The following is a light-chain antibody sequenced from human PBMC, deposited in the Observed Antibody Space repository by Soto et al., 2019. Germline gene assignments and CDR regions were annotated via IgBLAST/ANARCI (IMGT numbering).Light chain of an antibody. J-gene: IGLJ1*01. Sequence: QSALTQPPSASGSPGQPVTISCTGTSSDVGGYNLVSWYQQHPGKAPQLMIYEVNKRPSGVPDRFSGSKSGNTASLTVSGLQAEDEADYYCCSYADNNIYVFGTGTKVTVL. CDR1: SSDVGGYNL. CDR2: EVN. V-gene: IGLV2-8*01. CDR3: CSYADNNIYV.